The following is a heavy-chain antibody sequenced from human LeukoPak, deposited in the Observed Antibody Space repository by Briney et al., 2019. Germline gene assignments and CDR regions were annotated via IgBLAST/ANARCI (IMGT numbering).Heavy chain of an antibody. CDR2: ISYDGSNK. J-gene: IGHJ4*02. CDR3: AKGSLRQWLVPGYY. D-gene: IGHD6-19*01. CDR1: GFTFSSYG. V-gene: IGHV3-30*18. Sequence: GGSLRLSCAASGFTFSSYGMHWVRQAPGKGLEWVAVISYDGSNKYYADSVKGRFTISRDNSKNTLYLQMNSLRAEDTAVYYCAKGSLRQWLVPGYYWGQGTLVTVSS.